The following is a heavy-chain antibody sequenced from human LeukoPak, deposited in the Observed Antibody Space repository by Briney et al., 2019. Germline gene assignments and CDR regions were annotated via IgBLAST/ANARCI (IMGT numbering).Heavy chain of an antibody. CDR3: TRGTAAYVP. D-gene: IGHD6-13*01. V-gene: IGHV3-49*03. J-gene: IGHJ6*02. CDR1: GLTFGNYA. Sequence: GGSLSPSCTASGLTFGNYAMSWFGKAPGKGLEWVGFIRSKAYGGTTEYAASVKGRFTISRDDSKSIAYLQMNSLKTEDTAVYYCTRGTAAYVPWGQGTTVTVSS. CDR2: IRSKAYGGTT.